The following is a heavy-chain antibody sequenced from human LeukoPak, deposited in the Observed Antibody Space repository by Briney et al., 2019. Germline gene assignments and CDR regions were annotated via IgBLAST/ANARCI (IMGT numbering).Heavy chain of an antibody. J-gene: IGHJ4*02. Sequence: SGGSLRLSCAASGFTFSSYAMTWVRQAPGQGLEWVSIISGGGGNTYYADSVKGRFTISSDNSKNTLYLQMNSLRAEDTAVYYCAKKATDSAGSYYFDNWGQGTLVTVSS. CDR3: AKKATDSAGSYYFDN. CDR1: GFTFSSYA. V-gene: IGHV3-23*01. CDR2: ISGGGGNT. D-gene: IGHD1-26*01.